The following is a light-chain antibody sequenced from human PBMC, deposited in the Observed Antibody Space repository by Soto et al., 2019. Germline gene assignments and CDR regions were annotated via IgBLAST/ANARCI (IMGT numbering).Light chain of an antibody. J-gene: IGKJ1*01. Sequence: EIVMTQSPATLSVSPGEGATLSCRASLTVNSNLAWYQQKPGQAPRLLIYGASTRATGIPARFSGSGSGTEFTLTISSLQSEDVAVYYFQQYNNRWTFGLGTKVEIK. CDR1: LTVNSN. CDR3: QQYNNRWT. CDR2: GAS. V-gene: IGKV3-15*01.